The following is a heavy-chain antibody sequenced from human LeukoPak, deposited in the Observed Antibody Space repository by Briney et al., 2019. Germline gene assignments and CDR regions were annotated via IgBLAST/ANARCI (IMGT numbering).Heavy chain of an antibody. CDR3: ARVLKVPYGISIRSVDAFDI. V-gene: IGHV1-18*01. Sequence: GASVKVSCKASGYTFINYGINWVRQAPGQGLEWMGWISANNGNTNYAQKVQGRVTMTADTSTSTAHLELRSLRSDDTAVYYCARVLKVPYGISIRSVDAFDIWGQGTMVTVSS. CDR2: ISANNGNT. CDR1: GYTFINYG. D-gene: IGHD2-8*01. J-gene: IGHJ3*02.